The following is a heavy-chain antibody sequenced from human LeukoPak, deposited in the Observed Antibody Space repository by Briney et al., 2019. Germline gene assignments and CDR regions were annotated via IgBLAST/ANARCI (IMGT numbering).Heavy chain of an antibody. CDR1: GGSISSGGYY. CDR2: IYYSGST. Sequence: SQTLSLTCTVSGGSISSGGYYWSWIRQHPGKGLEWTGYIYYSGSTYYNPSLKSRVTISVDTSKNQFSLKLSSVTAADTAVYYCARGLWDSTGFDYWGQGTLVTVSS. D-gene: IGHD2/OR15-2a*01. J-gene: IGHJ4*02. V-gene: IGHV4-31*03. CDR3: ARGLWDSTGFDY.